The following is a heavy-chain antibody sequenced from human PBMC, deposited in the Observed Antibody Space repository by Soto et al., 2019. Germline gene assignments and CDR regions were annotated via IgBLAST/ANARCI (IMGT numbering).Heavy chain of an antibody. CDR1: GFTFSSDW. J-gene: IGHJ4*02. D-gene: IGHD3-3*01. CDR3: AKDSNIYNVLRFLEWSPLGY. CDR2: INTDGSGT. Sequence: PGGSLRLSCAASGFTFSSDWMHWVRQAPGKGLVWVSRINTDGSGTSYADSVKGRFTISRDNSKNTLYLQMNSLRAEDTVVYYCAKDSNIYNVLRFLEWSPLGYWGQGT. V-gene: IGHV3-74*01.